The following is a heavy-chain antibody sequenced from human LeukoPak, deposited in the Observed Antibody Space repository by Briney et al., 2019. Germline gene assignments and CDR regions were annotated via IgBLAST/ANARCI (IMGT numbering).Heavy chain of an antibody. CDR3: ARRGYYDSSGYYYDY. J-gene: IGHJ4*02. CDR1: GGTFSSYA. D-gene: IGHD3-22*01. V-gene: IGHV1-69*13. CDR2: IIPIFGTA. Sequence: GASVKVSCKASGGTFSSYAISWVRQAPGQGLEWMGGIIPIFGTANYAQKFQGRVTITADESTSTAYMELSSLGSEDTAVYYCARRGYYDSSGYYYDYWGQGTLVTVSS.